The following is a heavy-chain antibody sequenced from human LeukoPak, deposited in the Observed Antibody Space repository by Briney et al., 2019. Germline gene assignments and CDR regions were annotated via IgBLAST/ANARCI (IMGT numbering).Heavy chain of an antibody. D-gene: IGHD6-25*01. J-gene: IGHJ5*02. V-gene: IGHV1-8*03. CDR1: GYTFTAYY. CDR2: MNPNSGNT. Sequence: GASVKVSCKTSGYTFTAYYMHWMRQAPGQGLEWMGWMNPNSGNTGYAQKFQGRVTITRNTSISTAYMELSSLRSEDTAVYYCARGQRIRNWFDPWGQGTLVTVSS. CDR3: ARGQRIRNWFDP.